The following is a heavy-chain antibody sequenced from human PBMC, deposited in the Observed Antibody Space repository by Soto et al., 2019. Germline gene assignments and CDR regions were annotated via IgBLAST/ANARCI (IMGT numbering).Heavy chain of an antibody. CDR1: GGCISSRNW. D-gene: IGHD3-22*01. V-gene: IGHV4-4*02. Sequence: XATLSLPCDVWGGCISSRNWWSWFRQPPGKGLEWIGEVYHSGSTNYNPSLKSRVTISVDKSKNQFSLKLSSVTAADTAVYYCARANSPTGITMIVVVGAFDICAQGTMVTGS. CDR2: VYHSGST. CDR3: ARANSPTGITMIVVVGAFDI. J-gene: IGHJ3*02.